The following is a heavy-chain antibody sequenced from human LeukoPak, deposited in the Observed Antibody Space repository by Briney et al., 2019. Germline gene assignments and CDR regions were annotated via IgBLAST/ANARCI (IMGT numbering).Heavy chain of an antibody. CDR2: ISSSSSYI. CDR3: ARAGTTVTTNWFDP. Sequence: GGSLRLSCAASGFTFSSYSMNWVRQALGKGLEWVSSISSSSSYIYYADSVKGRFTISRDNAKNSLYLQMNSLRAEDTAVYYCARAGTTVTTNWFDPWGQGTLVTVSS. J-gene: IGHJ5*02. V-gene: IGHV3-21*01. CDR1: GFTFSSYS. D-gene: IGHD4-17*01.